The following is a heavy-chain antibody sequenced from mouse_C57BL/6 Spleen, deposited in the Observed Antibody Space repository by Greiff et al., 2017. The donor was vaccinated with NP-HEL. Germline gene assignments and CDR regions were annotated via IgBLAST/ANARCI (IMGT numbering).Heavy chain of an antibody. CDR2: ISSGSSNI. Sequence: EVQLVESGGGLVKPGGSLKLSCAASGFTFSDYGMHWVRQAPEKGLEWVAYISSGSSNIYYADTVKGRFTISRDNAKNTLFLQMTSLRSEDTAMYYWARRGETGPDYWGQGTTLTVSS. CDR1: GFTFSDYG. J-gene: IGHJ2*01. D-gene: IGHD3-3*01. V-gene: IGHV5-17*01. CDR3: ARRGETGPDY.